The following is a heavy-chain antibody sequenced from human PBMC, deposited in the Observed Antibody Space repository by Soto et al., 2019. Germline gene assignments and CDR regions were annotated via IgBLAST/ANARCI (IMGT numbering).Heavy chain of an antibody. CDR1: GGSISSGEYN. CDR2: IYYTGST. Sequence: QVQLQESGPGLVKPSQTLSLTCTVSGGSISSGEYNWNWIHQPPGKGLEWIGYIYYTGSTYYNPSLKSRVTISVDTSKNQFSLQLSSVTAADTAVYYCARAQALLRADDYWGQGTLVTVSS. J-gene: IGHJ4*02. D-gene: IGHD3-22*01. CDR3: ARAQALLRADDY. V-gene: IGHV4-30-4*01.